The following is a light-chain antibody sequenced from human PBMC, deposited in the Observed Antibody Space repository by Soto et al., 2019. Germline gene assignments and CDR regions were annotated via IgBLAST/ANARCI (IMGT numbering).Light chain of an antibody. V-gene: IGKV4-1*01. CDR2: WAS. CDR3: QQYYSTPLT. Sequence: DIVMTQSPDSLAVSLGERATINCKSSQRVLYSSNNKNYLAWYQQKPGQPPKLLIYWASTRESGVPDRFSGSGSGTDFPLTISSLQAEDVAVYYYQQYYSTPLTFGGGTKVEIK. J-gene: IGKJ4*01. CDR1: QRVLYSSNNKNY.